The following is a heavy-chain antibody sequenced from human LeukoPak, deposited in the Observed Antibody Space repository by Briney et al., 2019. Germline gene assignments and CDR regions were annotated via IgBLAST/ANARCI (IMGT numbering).Heavy chain of an antibody. D-gene: IGHD4-23*01. CDR3: ARGYGGNSRGGY. J-gene: IGHJ4*02. CDR1: GFTFSSYS. CDR2: ISLSSTYI. Sequence: GGSLRLSCAASGFTFSSYSMNWVRQAPGKGLEWVSSISLSSTYIYYADSVKGRITISRDNAKNSLYLQMNSLRAEDTAVYYCARGYGGNSRGGYWGQGTLVTVSS. V-gene: IGHV3-21*01.